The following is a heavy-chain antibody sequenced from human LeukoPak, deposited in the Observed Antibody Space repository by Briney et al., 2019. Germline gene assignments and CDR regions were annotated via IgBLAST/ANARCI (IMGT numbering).Heavy chain of an antibody. CDR2: IKSKSNAGTT. J-gene: IGHJ2*01. D-gene: IGHD6-19*01. V-gene: IGHV3-15*01. CDR1: GFRFPNAW. Sequence: GGSLRLSCAASGFRFPNAWMNWVRQAPGQGLEWVGRIKSKSNAGTTDYGAPVKGRFTISRDDSNNTLYLQMDSLKTVDTAVYFCTTWGSSGWGWYFDLWGRGALVTVSS. CDR3: TTWGSSGWGWYFDL.